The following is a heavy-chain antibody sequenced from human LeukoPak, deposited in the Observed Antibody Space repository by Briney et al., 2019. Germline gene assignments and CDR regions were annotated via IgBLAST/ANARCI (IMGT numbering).Heavy chain of an antibody. CDR2: ISSSSSYT. CDR3: ARVGRYSSSAFDP. J-gene: IGHJ5*02. V-gene: IGHV3-11*06. Sequence: PGGSLRLSCAASGFTFSVYYMSWIRQAPGKGLEWVSYISSSSSYTNYADSVKGRFTISRDNAKNSLYLQMNSLRAEDTAVYYCARVGRYSSSAFDPWAQGTLVTVSS. D-gene: IGHD6-13*01. CDR1: GFTFSVYY.